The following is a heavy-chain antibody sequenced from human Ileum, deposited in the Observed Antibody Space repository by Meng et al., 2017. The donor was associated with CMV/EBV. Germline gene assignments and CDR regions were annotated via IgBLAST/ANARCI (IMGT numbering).Heavy chain of an antibody. CDR2: INAGGST. J-gene: IGHJ4*02. V-gene: IGHV4-4*07. D-gene: IGHD4-17*01. CDR1: GGSISTYS. Sequence: VHLPASGPGLGNPSEPLSLPSASSGGSISTYSWTWVRQPAGKGLEWIGRINAGGSTNDNPSLKSRVTMSVDTSKNQFSLKVTSVTAADTAVYYCAREENTVNQFEYWGQGTLVTVSS. CDR3: AREENTVNQFEY.